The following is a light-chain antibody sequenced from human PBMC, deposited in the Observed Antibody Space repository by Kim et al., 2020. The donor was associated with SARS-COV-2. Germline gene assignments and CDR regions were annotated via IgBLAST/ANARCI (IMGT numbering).Light chain of an antibody. CDR3: QQTYGTPT. CDR2: ATS. CDR1: QTISTY. Sequence: LSASVGDRVTITCRANQTISTYLNWYHQKSGKAPKLLIYATSNLQSGVPSRFSGSGSGTDFTLTISSLQPEDFAIYYCQQTYGTPTFGQGTKLEI. V-gene: IGKV1-39*01. J-gene: IGKJ2*01.